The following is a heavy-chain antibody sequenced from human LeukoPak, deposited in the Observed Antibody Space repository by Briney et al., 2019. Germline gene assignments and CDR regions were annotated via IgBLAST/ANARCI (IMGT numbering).Heavy chain of an antibody. V-gene: IGHV3-7*01. Sequence: GGSLRLSCAASGFTFSSYWMSWVRQAPGKGLEWVDNIKQDGSEKYYVDSVKGRFSISRDNAKNSLYLQMNSLRAEDTTVYYCARDGGKFDYWGQGTLVTVSS. CDR3: ARDGGKFDY. J-gene: IGHJ4*02. CDR2: IKQDGSEK. CDR1: GFTFSSYW. D-gene: IGHD4-23*01.